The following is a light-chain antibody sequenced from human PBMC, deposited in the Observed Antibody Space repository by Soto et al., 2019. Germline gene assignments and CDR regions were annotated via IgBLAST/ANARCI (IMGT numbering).Light chain of an antibody. J-gene: IGLJ1*01. CDR2: DVT. CDR1: TTDVDSSEY. V-gene: IGLV2-11*01. Sequence: QSALSRSVSGSPGQSVTLSCTGATTDVDSSEYVSWYQQHPGEAPRLLIYDVTKRPAGVPSRFSGSKSGKTASLTISGLRTEDEADYYCCSYAGTYSYVFGTGTKVTVL. CDR3: CSYAGTYSYV.